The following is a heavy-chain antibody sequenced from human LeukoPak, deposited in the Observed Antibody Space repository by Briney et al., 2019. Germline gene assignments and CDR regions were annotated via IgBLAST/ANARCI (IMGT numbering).Heavy chain of an antibody. V-gene: IGHV1-18*01. CDR2: ISTKNGYT. CDR1: GYTFTDYL. CDR3: AREKLWFGEFPFDN. J-gene: IGHJ4*02. D-gene: IGHD3-10*01. Sequence: ASVKVSCKASGYTFTDYLINWVRQAPGQGLEWVGSISTKNGYTKLAQKFQGRVAMTEDTSANTIYMDLKSLTFDDTAVYYCAREKLWFGEFPFDNWGQGTLVSVSS.